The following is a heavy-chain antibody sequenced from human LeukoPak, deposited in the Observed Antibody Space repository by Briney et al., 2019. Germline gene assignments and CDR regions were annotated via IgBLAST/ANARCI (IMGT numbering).Heavy chain of an antibody. CDR1: GYTFTSYY. CDR3: ARAPGRRDSEGLNFDY. D-gene: IGHD5-24*01. V-gene: IGHV1-46*01. J-gene: IGHJ4*02. Sequence: GASVKVSCKASGYTFTSYYMHWVRQAPGQGLEWMGLINPSGGSTSYAQKFQGRVTMTRDTSTSTVYMELSSLRSEDTAVYYCARAPGRRDSEGLNFDYWGQGTLVTVSS. CDR2: INPSGGST.